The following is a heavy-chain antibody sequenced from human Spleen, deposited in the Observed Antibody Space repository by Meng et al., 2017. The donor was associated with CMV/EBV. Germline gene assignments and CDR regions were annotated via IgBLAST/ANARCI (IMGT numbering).Heavy chain of an antibody. V-gene: IGHV3-9*01. Sequence: SLKISCVASGFIFDDYAMHWVRQAPGKGLEWVSGISWNSGSIDYADSVKGRFTISRDNANNSLYLQMNSLGAEDTAVYYCARGARAVTGTPYYYYGMDVWGQGTTVTVSS. CDR1: GFIFDDYA. J-gene: IGHJ6*02. CDR3: ARGARAVTGTPYYYYGMDV. CDR2: ISWNSGSI. D-gene: IGHD6-19*01.